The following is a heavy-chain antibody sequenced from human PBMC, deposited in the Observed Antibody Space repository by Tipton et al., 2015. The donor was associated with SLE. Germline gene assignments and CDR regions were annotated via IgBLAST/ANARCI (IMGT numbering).Heavy chain of an antibody. V-gene: IGHV4-4*07. CDR2: LYTSGSP. CDR1: GDSISSHY. D-gene: IGHD3-3*01. Sequence: TLSLTCTVSGDSISSHYWSWIRQPAGKGLEWIGRLYTSGSPDYNPSLMSRVTFSVDTSKNQFSLQLSSVTAADTAVYYCARSAIFGVIMGGYFDYWGQGTLATVSS. CDR3: ARSAIFGVIMGGYFDY. J-gene: IGHJ4*02.